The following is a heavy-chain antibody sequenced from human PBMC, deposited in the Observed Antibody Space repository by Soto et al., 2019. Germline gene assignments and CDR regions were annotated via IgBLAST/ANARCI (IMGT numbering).Heavy chain of an antibody. CDR3: VRDGSKTLRDWFDP. D-gene: IGHD4-17*01. CDR1: GGSISKFY. Sequence: KTSETLFLTCSVSGGSISKFYWSWIRKTAGKGLEWMGRVYATGTTDYNPSLRSRVAMSVDISKKTFSLRLTSVTAADTGVYYCVRDGSKTLRDWFDPWGQGKLVTVSS. V-gene: IGHV4-4*07. J-gene: IGHJ5*02. CDR2: VYATGTT.